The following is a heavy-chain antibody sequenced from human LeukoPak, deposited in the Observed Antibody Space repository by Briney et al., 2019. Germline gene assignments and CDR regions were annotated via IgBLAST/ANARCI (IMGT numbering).Heavy chain of an antibody. Sequence: GGSLRLSCAASGFTFSSYSMNWVRQAPGKGLEWVSSISSSSSYIYYADSVKGRFTISRDNAKNSLYLQMNSLRAEDTAVYYCTSGEYYYDSNGRGPPGDYWGQGTLVTVSS. V-gene: IGHV3-21*01. J-gene: IGHJ4*02. CDR1: GFTFSSYS. CDR2: ISSSSSYI. CDR3: TSGEYYYDSNGRGPPGDY. D-gene: IGHD3-22*01.